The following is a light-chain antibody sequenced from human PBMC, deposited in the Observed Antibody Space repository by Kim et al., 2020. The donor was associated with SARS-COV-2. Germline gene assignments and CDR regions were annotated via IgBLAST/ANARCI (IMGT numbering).Light chain of an antibody. V-gene: IGKV3D-7*01. CDR2: DAP. CDR3: QQDYNLPPGLT. Sequence: ERVTLSCRASQNCTASTYLTWYQHKPGQAPRLLIYDAPTRATGIPARFSGSGSGTDFTLTISSLQPGDFAVYYCQQDYNLPPGLTFAGGTKVDIK. CDR1: QNCTASTY. J-gene: IGKJ4*01.